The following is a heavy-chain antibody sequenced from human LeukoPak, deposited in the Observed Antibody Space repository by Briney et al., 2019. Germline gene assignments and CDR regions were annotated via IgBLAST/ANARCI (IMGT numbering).Heavy chain of an antibody. CDR2: ISSSGSTI. D-gene: IGHD3-22*01. V-gene: IGHV3-48*03. CDR1: GFTFSSYE. Sequence: GGSLRLSCAASGFTFSSYEMNWVRQAPGKGLEWVSYISSSGSTIYYADSVKGRFTISRDNARNSLHLQLNSLRAEDTAVYYCATDGIYYDSRGFDYWGQGTLVTVSS. CDR3: ATDGIYYDSRGFDY. J-gene: IGHJ4*02.